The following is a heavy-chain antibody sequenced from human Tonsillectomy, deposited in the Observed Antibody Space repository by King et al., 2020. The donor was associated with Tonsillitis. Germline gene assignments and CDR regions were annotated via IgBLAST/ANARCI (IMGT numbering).Heavy chain of an antibody. J-gene: IGHJ6*02. CDR2: INHSEST. CDR3: ARGTTPDRYYYYVMDV. CDR1: GGSFSGYY. Sequence: VQLQQWGAGLFKPSETLSLTCAVYGGSFSGYYWAWIRQPPGKGLEWIGEINHSESTNYNPSLKSRVTISVDTSKNQFSLKLTSVTAADTAVYYCARGTTPDRYYYYVMDVWGQGTTVTVSS. D-gene: IGHD4-17*01. V-gene: IGHV4-34*01.